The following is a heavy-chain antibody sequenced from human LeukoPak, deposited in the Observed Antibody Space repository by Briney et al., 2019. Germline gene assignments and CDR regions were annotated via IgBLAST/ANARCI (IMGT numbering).Heavy chain of an antibody. J-gene: IGHJ3*02. CDR1: GFTFSLYA. V-gene: IGHV3-23*01. Sequence: PGGSLRLSCAASGFTFSLYAMDWVRQAPGKGLEWVSEISGRGGSTDYADSVKGRFTISRDNSKNTVYLQMNSMRADDTAVYYCAKDQTGDNSGYYGDKAFDIWGQGTMVTVSS. CDR2: ISGRGGST. D-gene: IGHD3-22*01. CDR3: AKDQTGDNSGYYGDKAFDI.